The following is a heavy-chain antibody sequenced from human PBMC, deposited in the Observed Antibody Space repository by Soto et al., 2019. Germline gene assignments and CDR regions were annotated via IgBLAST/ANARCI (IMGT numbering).Heavy chain of an antibody. V-gene: IGHV3-30*18. CDR3: AKDRPDDSSGWYGMDV. CDR1: GFTFSSYG. J-gene: IGHJ6*02. Sequence: QVQLVESGGGVVQPGRSLRLSCAASGFTFSSYGMHWVRQAPGKGLEWVAVISYDGSNKYYADSVKGRFTISRDNSTNAVSLQMNSLRAEDTAVYYCAKDRPDDSSGWYGMDVWGQGTTVTVSS. D-gene: IGHD6-19*01. CDR2: ISYDGSNK.